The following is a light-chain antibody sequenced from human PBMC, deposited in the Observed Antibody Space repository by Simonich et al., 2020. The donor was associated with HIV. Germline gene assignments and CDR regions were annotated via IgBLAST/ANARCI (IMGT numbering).Light chain of an antibody. V-gene: IGKV1-39*01. CDR2: ASS. Sequence: DIQMTQSPFSLSASVGDRDTITCRARQCISSYLNWYQQKPGKAPKLLIYASSSLQSGVPSRFSGSGSGTDFTLTISSLQPADFATYYCQQTYSTPSWTFGQGTKVDIK. CDR1: QCISSY. J-gene: IGKJ1*01. CDR3: QQTYSTPSWT.